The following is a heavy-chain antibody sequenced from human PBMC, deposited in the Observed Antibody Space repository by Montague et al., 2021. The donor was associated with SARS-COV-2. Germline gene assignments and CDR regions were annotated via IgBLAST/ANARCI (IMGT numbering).Heavy chain of an antibody. J-gene: IGHJ6*03. CDR3: VRATLYMDV. V-gene: IGHV3-30*04. CDR2: ISYDGTNE. CDR1: GFYFSYA. Sequence: SLRLSCAASGFYFSYAMHWVRQAPGKGLEWVAVISYDGTNEYYADSVKGRFTISRDNSKNTLYLQMNSLRAEDTAVYYCVRATLYMDVWDEGTTVAVSS.